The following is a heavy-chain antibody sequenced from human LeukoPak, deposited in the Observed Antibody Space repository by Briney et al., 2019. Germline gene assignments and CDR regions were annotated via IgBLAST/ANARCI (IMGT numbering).Heavy chain of an antibody. CDR2: ISAYNGNT. Sequence: GASVKVSCKASGYTFTSYGISWVRQAPGQGLEWMGWISAYNGNTNYAQKFQGRVTITADESTSTAYMELSSLRSEDTAVYYCARARGMVVAATFDYWGQGTLVTVSS. D-gene: IGHD2-15*01. J-gene: IGHJ4*02. CDR1: GYTFTSYG. V-gene: IGHV1-18*01. CDR3: ARARGMVVAATFDY.